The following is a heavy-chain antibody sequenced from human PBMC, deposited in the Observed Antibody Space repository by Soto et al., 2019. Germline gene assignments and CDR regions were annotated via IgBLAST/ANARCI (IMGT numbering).Heavy chain of an antibody. J-gene: IGHJ4*02. CDR2: ISGGGDTT. V-gene: IGHV3-23*01. CDR3: AKGGGGSGSLTPGVDF. D-gene: IGHD3-10*01. Sequence: GGSLRLSCAASGFTFNNYAMTWVRQAPGKGLEWVSAISGGGDTTSYADSVKGRFTVSRDGSKNTLYLQMSSLRAEDTALYYWAKGGGGSGSLTPGVDFGGKETLVTVS. CDR1: GFTFNNYA.